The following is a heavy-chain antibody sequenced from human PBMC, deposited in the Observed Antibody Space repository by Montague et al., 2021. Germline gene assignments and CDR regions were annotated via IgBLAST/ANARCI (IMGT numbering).Heavy chain of an antibody. CDR3: ARLRDGVVPSPILGVGPYYSYYYMDV. Sequence: SETLSLICAVHGTSFSGYYWNWIRQPPGKGLEWIGEINHGGSTKYSPSLKSRLTISADTSKNQSSLKLTSVAAADTAVYYCARLRDGVVPSPILGVGPYYSYYYMDVWGRGTTVTVSS. D-gene: IGHD3-10*01. CDR2: INHGGST. J-gene: IGHJ6*03. V-gene: IGHV4-34*01. CDR1: GTSFSGYY.